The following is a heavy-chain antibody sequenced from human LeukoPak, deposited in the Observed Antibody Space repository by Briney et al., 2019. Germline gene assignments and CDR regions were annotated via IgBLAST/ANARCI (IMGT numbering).Heavy chain of an antibody. V-gene: IGHV3-23*01. J-gene: IGHJ4*02. CDR2: ISGSGDST. CDR3: TWGGSGYYAY. CDR1: GFTFSSYS. D-gene: IGHD3-3*01. Sequence: GGSLRLSCAASGFTFSSYSMNWVRQAPGKGLEWVSVISGSGDSTYYADSVKGRFTISRDNSKNTLYLQVNSLRAEDTAIYYCTWGGSGYYAYWGQGTLVTVSS.